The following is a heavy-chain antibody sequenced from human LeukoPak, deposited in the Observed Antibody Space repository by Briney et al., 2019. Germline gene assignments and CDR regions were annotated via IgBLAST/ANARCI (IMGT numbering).Heavy chain of an antibody. J-gene: IGHJ5*02. D-gene: IGHD2-15*01. CDR3: ARGAYCSGGSCNWFDP. V-gene: IGHV3-30*04. CDR2: ISYDGSNK. CDR1: GFTFSSYA. Sequence: GGSLRLSCAASGFTFSSYAMHWVRQAPGKGLEWVAVISYDGSNKYYADSVKGRFTISRDNSKNTLYLQMNSLRAEDTAVYYCARGAYCSGGSCNWFDPWGQGTLVTVSS.